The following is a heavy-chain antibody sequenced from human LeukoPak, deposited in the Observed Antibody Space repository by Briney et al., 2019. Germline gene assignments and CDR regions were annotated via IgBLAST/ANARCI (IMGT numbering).Heavy chain of an antibody. CDR3: TKYYYDSSGYLYYFDY. V-gene: IGHV3-15*01. CDR1: GFTFGSYW. J-gene: IGHJ4*02. Sequence: GGSLRLSCAVSGFTFGSYWMTWVRQAPGKGLEWVGRIKSKTDGGTADYAAPVKGRFAISRDDSKNTLYLQMNSLKTEDTAVYYCTKYYYDSSGYLYYFDYWGQGTLVTVSS. CDR2: IKSKTDGGTA. D-gene: IGHD3-22*01.